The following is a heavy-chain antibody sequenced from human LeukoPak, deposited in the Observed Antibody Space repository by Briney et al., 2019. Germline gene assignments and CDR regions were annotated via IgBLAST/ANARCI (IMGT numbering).Heavy chain of an antibody. Sequence: PGGSLRLSCAASGFXFSKVWISWVRQAPGKGLKWVGRIKSKTDGGTIDYAAPVKGRFTISRDDSKDTLFLQMNSLKTEDTAVYYCTTDLSELDDSGYYAKYFHHWGQGTLVSVSS. CDR3: TTDLSELDDSGYYAKYFHH. D-gene: IGHD3-22*01. V-gene: IGHV3-15*01. CDR2: IKSKTDGGTI. J-gene: IGHJ1*01. CDR1: GFXFSKVW.